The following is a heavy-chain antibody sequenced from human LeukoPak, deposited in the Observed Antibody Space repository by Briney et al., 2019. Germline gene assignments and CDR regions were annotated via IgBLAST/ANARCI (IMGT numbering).Heavy chain of an antibody. V-gene: IGHV3-48*03. CDR1: GFTFSNYE. J-gene: IGHJ6*03. D-gene: IGHD3-10*02. CDR2: ISSSGTSI. Sequence: QSGGSLRLSCAASGFTFSNYEMNWVRQAPGKGLEWISYISSSGTSIYYSDSVKGRFTISRDNANDSLYLQMNSLRAEDTAVYYCARCSGTYYVAYYYYMDVWGKGTTVTISS. CDR3: ARCSGTYYVAYYYYMDV.